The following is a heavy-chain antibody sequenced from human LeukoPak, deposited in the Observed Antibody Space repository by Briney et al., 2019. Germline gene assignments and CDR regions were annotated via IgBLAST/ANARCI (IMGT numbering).Heavy chain of an antibody. V-gene: IGHV4-59*01. CDR3: TREVGTGFQVNYYYYMDV. CDR1: GGSISSDY. D-gene: IGHD2-2*01. J-gene: IGHJ6*03. Sequence: PSETLSLTCTVSGGSISSDYWSWFRQPPRKGLEWIGDIHFSGSTTYNPSLKSRVTISIDTSKNQFSLNLSSVTAADTAVYYCTREVGTGFQVNYYYYMDVWGKGTTVTVSS. CDR2: IHFSGST.